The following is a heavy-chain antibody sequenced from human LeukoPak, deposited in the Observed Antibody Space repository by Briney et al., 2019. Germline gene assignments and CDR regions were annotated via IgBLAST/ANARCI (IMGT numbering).Heavy chain of an antibody. CDR2: IYSGGST. D-gene: IGHD6-13*01. CDR1: GFTVSSNY. J-gene: IGHJ4*02. V-gene: IGHV3-66*01. CDR3: ARGGRGAAAGTALFDY. Sequence: PGGSLRLSCAASGFTVSSNYMSWVRQAPGKGLEWVSVIYSGGSTYYADSVKGRFTISRDNPKNTLYLQMNSLRAEDTAVYYCARGGRGAAAGTALFDYWGQGTLVTVSS.